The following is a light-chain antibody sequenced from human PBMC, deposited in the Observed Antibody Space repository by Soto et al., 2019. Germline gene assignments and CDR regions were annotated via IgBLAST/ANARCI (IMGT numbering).Light chain of an antibody. V-gene: IGKV1-9*01. J-gene: IGKJ1*01. CDR3: QHLNTYPPWT. Sequence: DIQLTQSPSFLSASVGERVTITCRASQGIRNYLAWYQQKPGKAPKLLIYAASSLQSGVPSRFSGSGSGTEFTLTISSPQPEDFAAYFCQHLNTYPPWTFGQGTKVEIK. CDR1: QGIRNY. CDR2: AAS.